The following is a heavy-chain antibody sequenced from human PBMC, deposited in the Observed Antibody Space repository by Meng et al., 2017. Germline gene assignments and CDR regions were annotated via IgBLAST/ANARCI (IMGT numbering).Heavy chain of an antibody. D-gene: IGHD6-19*01. CDR1: GYSFSTNV. J-gene: IGHJ4*02. V-gene: IGHV7-4-1*02. Sequence: QVHVVQSGSELKEPGDSVKVSCKASGYSFSTNVMNWVRQAPGQGLEWMGWINTKTGKPTYAQGFTGRLAFSLDTSASTAFLQINSLKAEDTAVYYCARAHSSGWYSFFDYWGQGTLVTVSS. CDR2: INTKTGKP. CDR3: ARAHSSGWYSFFDY.